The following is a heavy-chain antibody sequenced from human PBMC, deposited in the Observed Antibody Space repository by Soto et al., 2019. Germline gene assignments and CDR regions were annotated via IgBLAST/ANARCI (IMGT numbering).Heavy chain of an antibody. CDR2: IHYTGFS. D-gene: IGHD3-10*01. J-gene: IGHJ5*02. CDR1: GDSVTSHY. CDR3: ARAFGSGSYFPMKNWFDP. Sequence: SETLSLTCSFSGDSVTSHYFTWIRQSPEKGLEWIGYIHYTGFSNYNPSLKSRVTISVDTSKNQFSLKLSSVTAADTAVYYCARAFGSGSYFPMKNWFDPWGQGTLVTVSS. V-gene: IGHV4-59*02.